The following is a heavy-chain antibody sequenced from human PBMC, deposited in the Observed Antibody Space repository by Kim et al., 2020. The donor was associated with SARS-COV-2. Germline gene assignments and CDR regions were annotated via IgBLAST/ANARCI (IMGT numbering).Heavy chain of an antibody. CDR2: IWYDGSEK. CDR1: GFTFSSYG. D-gene: IGHD1-26*01. J-gene: IGHJ4*02. CDR3: ARDQVGRVFDY. Sequence: GGSLRHSCAASGFTFSSYGMHWVRQAPGKGLEWVAIIWYDGSEKYYADSVKGRFTISRDNSKNTLYLQMNSLRAEDTAVYYCARDQVGRVFDYWGQGTLVTVSS. V-gene: IGHV3-33*01.